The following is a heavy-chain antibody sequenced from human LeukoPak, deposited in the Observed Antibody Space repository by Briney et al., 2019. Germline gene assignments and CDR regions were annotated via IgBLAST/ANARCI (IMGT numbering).Heavy chain of an antibody. CDR1: GYTFTSYD. D-gene: IGHD3-22*01. J-gene: IGHJ4*02. CDR3: ARDNYYDSSGYGL. CDR2: MNPNSGNT. V-gene: IGHV1-8*01. Sequence: EASVKVSCKASGYTFTSYDINWVRQATGQGLEWMGWMNPNSGNTGYAQKSQGRVTMTRNTSISTAYMELSSLRSEDTAVYYCARDNYYDSSGYGLWGQGTLVTVSS.